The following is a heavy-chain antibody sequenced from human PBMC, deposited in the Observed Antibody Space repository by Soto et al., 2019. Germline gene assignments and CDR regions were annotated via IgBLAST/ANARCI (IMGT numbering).Heavy chain of an antibody. D-gene: IGHD3-22*01. V-gene: IGHV5-10-1*01. CDR2: IDPSDSYT. CDR1: GYSFTSYW. Sequence: GESLKISCKGSGYSFTSYWISWVRQMPGKGLEWMGRIDPSDSYTNYSPSFQGHVTISADKSISTAYLQWSSLKASDTAMYYRARKSLDYYDSSGYPYYYGMDVWGQGTTVTVS. CDR3: ARKSLDYYDSSGYPYYYGMDV. J-gene: IGHJ6*02.